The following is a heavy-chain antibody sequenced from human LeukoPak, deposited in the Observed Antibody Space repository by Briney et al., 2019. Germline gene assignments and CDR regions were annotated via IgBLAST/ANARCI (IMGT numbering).Heavy chain of an antibody. CDR1: GGSPTRYY. CDR3: ARDTFWSGSYYFDY. Sequence: PSETLSLTCTVSGGSPTRYYWSWPRQPAGKGLDWIGHIYPSVNINYNPSLKSRVTMSVDKSRTQFSLNLTSVTAADTAVYYCARDTFWSGSYYFDYWGQGTLVTVSS. V-gene: IGHV4-4*07. CDR2: IYPSVNI. D-gene: IGHD3-3*01. J-gene: IGHJ4*02.